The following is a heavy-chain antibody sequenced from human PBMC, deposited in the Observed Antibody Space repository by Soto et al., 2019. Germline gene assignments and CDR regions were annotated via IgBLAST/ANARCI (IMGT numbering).Heavy chain of an antibody. J-gene: IGHJ4*02. CDR2: IYSGGST. D-gene: IGHD5-12*01. Sequence: PGGSLRLSCAASGFTVSSNYMSWVRQAPGKGLEWVSVIYSGGSTYYADSVKGRFTISRDNSKNTLYLQMNSLRAEDTAVYYCAKAALLGATNTLFFDYWGQGTLVTVSS. V-gene: IGHV3-53*01. CDR3: AKAALLGATNTLFFDY. CDR1: GFTVSSNY.